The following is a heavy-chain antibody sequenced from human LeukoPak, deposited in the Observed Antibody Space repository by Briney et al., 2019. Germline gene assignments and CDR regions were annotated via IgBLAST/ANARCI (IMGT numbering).Heavy chain of an antibody. CDR2: IIPIFGTA. J-gene: IGHJ3*02. D-gene: IGHD6-6*01. Sequence: ASVKVSCKASGGTFSSYAISWVRQAPGQGLEWMGGIIPIFGTANYAQKFQGRVTITTDESTSTAYMELSSLRSEDTAVYYCARAGLSIAARLEVDAFDIWGQGTMVTVSS. CDR3: ARAGLSIAARLEVDAFDI. V-gene: IGHV1-69*05. CDR1: GGTFSSYA.